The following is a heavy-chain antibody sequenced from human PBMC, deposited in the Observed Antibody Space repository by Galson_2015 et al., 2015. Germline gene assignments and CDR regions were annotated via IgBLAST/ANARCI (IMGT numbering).Heavy chain of an antibody. CDR1: GFTFSSYA. D-gene: IGHD1-26*01. CDR2: ISGSGGST. CDR3: AKAPPGAEWELYYYYGMDV. Sequence: SLRLSCAASGFTFSSYAMSWVRQAPGKGLEWVSAISGSGGSTYYADSVKGRFTISRDNSKNTLYLQMNSLRAEDTAVYYCAKAPPGAEWELYYYYGMDVWGQGTTVTVSS. J-gene: IGHJ6*02. V-gene: IGHV3-23*01.